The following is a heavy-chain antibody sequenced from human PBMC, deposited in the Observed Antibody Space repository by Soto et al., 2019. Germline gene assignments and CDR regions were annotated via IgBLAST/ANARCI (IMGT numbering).Heavy chain of an antibody. J-gene: IGHJ5*02. D-gene: IGHD6-13*01. CDR1: GGSISSSGFC. CDR3: ARHPERIAQIGWFDP. V-gene: IGHV4-61*08. CDR2: IYYSGST. Sequence: PSETPSLPYTVSGGSISSSGFCWIMNHQPPGKGLEWIGYIYYSGSTNYNPSLKSRVTISVDTSKNQFSLKLTSVTAADTAVYYCARHPERIAQIGWFDPWGQGTLVTVSP.